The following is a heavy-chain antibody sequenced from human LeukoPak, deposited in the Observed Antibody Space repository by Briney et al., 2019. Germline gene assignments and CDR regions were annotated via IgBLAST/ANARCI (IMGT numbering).Heavy chain of an antibody. V-gene: IGHV3-33*01. CDR2: MWNDGITG. Sequence: GGSLRLSCAASGFNFREYGMHWVRQAPSKGLEWVAVMWNDGITGKYADSVRGRFSVSRDNSKNTVYLQMDSLRADDTSVYYCERDGSGWSSDYWGQGTLVTVSS. D-gene: IGHD6-19*01. CDR1: GFNFREYG. CDR3: ERDGSGWSSDY. J-gene: IGHJ4*02.